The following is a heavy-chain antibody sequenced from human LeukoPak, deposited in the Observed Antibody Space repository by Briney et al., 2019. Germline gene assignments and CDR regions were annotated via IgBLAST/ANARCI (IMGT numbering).Heavy chain of an antibody. CDR1: GGSISSGGYY. Sequence: PSQTLSLTCTVSGGSISSGGYYWSWIRQHPGKGLEWIGYIYYSGSTNYNPSLKSRVTISVDTSKNQFSLKLSSVTAADTAVYYCARSTSNYGDYSFDYWGQGTLVTVSS. J-gene: IGHJ4*02. CDR3: ARSTSNYGDYSFDY. V-gene: IGHV4-61*08. CDR2: IYYSGST. D-gene: IGHD4-17*01.